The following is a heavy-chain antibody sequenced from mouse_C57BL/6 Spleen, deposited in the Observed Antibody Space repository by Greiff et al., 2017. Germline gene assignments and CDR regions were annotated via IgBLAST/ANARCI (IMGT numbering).Heavy chain of an antibody. J-gene: IGHJ3*01. V-gene: IGHV5-17*01. D-gene: IGHD3-1*01. CDR3: ARIGDAAWFAY. CDR2: ISSGSSTI. Sequence: EVQVVESGGGLVKPGGSLKLSCAASGFTFSDYGMHWVRQAPEKGLEWVAYISSGSSTIYYADTVKGRFTISRDNAKNTLFLQMTSLRSEDTAMYYCARIGDAAWFAYWGQGTLVTVSA. CDR1: GFTFSDYG.